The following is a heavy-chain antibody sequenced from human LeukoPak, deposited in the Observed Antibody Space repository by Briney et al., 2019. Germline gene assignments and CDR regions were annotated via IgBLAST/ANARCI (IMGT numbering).Heavy chain of an antibody. CDR3: ARDLGYDILTGYRTPFDY. D-gene: IGHD3-9*01. J-gene: IGHJ4*02. CDR2: INPNSGGT. CDR1: GYTFTRYY. Sequence: ASVKVSCKASGYTFTRYYMHWVRQAPGQGLEWMGWINPNSGGTNYAQKFQGRVTMTRDTSISTAYMELSRLRSDDTAVYYCARDLGYDILTGYRTPFDYWGQGTLVTVSS. V-gene: IGHV1-2*02.